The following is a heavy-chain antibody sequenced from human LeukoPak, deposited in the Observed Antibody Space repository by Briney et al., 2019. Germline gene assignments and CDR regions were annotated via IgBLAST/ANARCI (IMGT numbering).Heavy chain of an antibody. CDR1: GFTFSNAY. D-gene: IGHD2-21*01. CDR2: IKPKTDGETT. V-gene: IGHV3-15*07. CDR3: ITPLPYSAQ. J-gene: IGHJ4*02. Sequence: GGSLRLSCAASGFTFSNAYMNWVRQAPGKGLEWVGRIKPKTDGETTEYVAPVKGRFSISRDDSKNMLYLQMNSLKTEDTAVYYCITPLPYSAQGGQGTLVTVSS.